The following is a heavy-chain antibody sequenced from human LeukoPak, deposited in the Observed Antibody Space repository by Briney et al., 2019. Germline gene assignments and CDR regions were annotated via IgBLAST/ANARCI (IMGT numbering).Heavy chain of an antibody. CDR3: ARYRNYDRGGWYFDL. J-gene: IGHJ2*01. D-gene: IGHD3-10*02. Sequence: GGSLTLSCEASGLTFSTDWMSWVRQAPGKGLEWVANMKLDGSKKYYIPSVEGRFTIHTDDAKHSLYMQINSLRAEDTAVYYCARYRNYDRGGWYFDLWGRGTLVTVSS. V-gene: IGHV3-7*01. CDR2: MKLDGSKK. CDR1: GLTFSTDW.